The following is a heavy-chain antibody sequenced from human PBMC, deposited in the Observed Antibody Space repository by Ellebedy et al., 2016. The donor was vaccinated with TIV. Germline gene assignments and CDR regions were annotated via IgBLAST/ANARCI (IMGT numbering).Heavy chain of an antibody. CDR1: GYTFTSYY. CDR3: ARDGAVTTVFDY. CDR2: INPSGGST. Sequence: AASVKVSCKASGYTFTSYYMHWVRQAPGQGLEWMGIINPSGGSTSYAQKLQGRVTMTRDTSISTAYMELSRLRSDDTALYYCARDGAVTTVFDYWGQGTLVTVSS. J-gene: IGHJ4*02. D-gene: IGHD4-17*01. V-gene: IGHV1-46*04.